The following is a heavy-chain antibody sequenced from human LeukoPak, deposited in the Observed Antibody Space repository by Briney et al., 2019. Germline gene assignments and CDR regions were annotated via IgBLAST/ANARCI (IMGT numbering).Heavy chain of an antibody. CDR1: GGSISSYY. J-gene: IGHJ4*02. D-gene: IGHD2-15*01. CDR2: IYYSGST. Sequence: SETLSLTCTVSGGSISSYYWSWIRQPPGKGLEWIGYIYYSGSTYYNPSLKSRVTISVDTSKNQFSLKLSSVTAADTAVYYCARRGCSGGSCPFDYWGQGTLVTVSS. CDR3: ARRGCSGGSCPFDY. V-gene: IGHV4-59*04.